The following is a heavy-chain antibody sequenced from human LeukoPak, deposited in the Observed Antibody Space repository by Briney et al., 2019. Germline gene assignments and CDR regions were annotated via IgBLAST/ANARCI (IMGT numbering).Heavy chain of an antibody. D-gene: IGHD3-22*01. CDR1: VYTLSRYG. Sequence: PGRSLGLSRAASVYTLSRYGVHGVPDAPDRGVGCGVDQWYDGSNKHYTDSVRSGFTISRDNSKNTLYLQMNSLRAEDTAVYYCAKESTYYYDSSVDGYFDYWGQGTLVTVSS. CDR2: QWYDGSNK. CDR3: AKESTYYYDSSVDGYFDY. J-gene: IGHJ4*02. V-gene: IGHV3-33*06.